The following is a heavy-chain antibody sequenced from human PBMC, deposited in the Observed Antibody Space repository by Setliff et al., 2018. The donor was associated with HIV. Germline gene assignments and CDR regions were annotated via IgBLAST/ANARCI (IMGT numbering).Heavy chain of an antibody. J-gene: IGHJ5*02. CDR1: RFTFSDYY. V-gene: IGHV3-11*04. CDR3: TRGGGAARRVIGH. CDR2: SGNSGGTV. D-gene: IGHD6-6*01. Sequence: GGSLRLSCVVSRFTFSDYYMAWIRQAPGRGLEYISYSGNSGGTVYYSDSVRGRFTISRDNAKNSQYLQMNSLRAEDTAVYYCTRGGGAARRVIGHWGQGTLVTVSS.